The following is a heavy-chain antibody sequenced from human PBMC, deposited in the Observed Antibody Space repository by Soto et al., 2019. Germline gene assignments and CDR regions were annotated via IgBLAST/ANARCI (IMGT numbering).Heavy chain of an antibody. CDR1: GVTFSNYA. J-gene: IGHJ5*02. CDR3: AKGSWVHHGSEGGNWLDP. CDR2: ISHSGSST. V-gene: IGHV3-23*01. D-gene: IGHD3-10*01. Sequence: EVQFLEPGGGLVQPGGSLRLSCAASGVTFSNYAMNWVRQAPGKGLEWVSGISHSGSSTYYADSVKGRFTISRDNSKNTLFLQMNSLTAEDTAVYYCAKGSWVHHGSEGGNWLDPWGQGTLVTVSS.